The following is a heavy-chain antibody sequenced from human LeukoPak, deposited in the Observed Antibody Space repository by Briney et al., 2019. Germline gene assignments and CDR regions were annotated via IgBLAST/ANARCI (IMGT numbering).Heavy chain of an antibody. V-gene: IGHV3-23*01. CDR2: ILASGSTT. Sequence: GGSLRLSCAASGFTFDTYAMNWVRQAPGKGLEWVSGILASGSTTYYADSVKGRFTISRDNSKNTLYLQMNSLRAEDTAIYCAKDRVPDGRWNFDFWGQGTLVTVSS. CDR1: GFTFDTYA. J-gene: IGHJ4*02. CDR3: AKDRVPDGRWNFDF. D-gene: IGHD1-1*01.